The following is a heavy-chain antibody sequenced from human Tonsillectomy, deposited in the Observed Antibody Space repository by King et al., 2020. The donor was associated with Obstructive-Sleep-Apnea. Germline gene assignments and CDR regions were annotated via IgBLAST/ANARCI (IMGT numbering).Heavy chain of an antibody. CDR3: ARQAFVVVTTIKSWHFDL. CDR2: ISYTGTA. J-gene: IGHJ2*01. Sequence: QLQESGPGLVKPSETLSLTCTVSGGSISSSNYYWGWIRQPPRKGLEWIGRISYTGTAYYSPSLKSRVTISVDTSKNQFSLRLNSVTAADTAVYYCARQAFVVVTTIKSWHFDLWGRGTLVTVSS. CDR1: GGSISSSNYY. D-gene: IGHD2-21*02. V-gene: IGHV4-39*01.